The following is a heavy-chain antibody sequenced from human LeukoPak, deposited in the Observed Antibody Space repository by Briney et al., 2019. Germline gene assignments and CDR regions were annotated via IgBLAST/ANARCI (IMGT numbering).Heavy chain of an antibody. CDR3: ARATRILTY. V-gene: IGHV4-34*01. J-gene: IGHJ4*02. D-gene: IGHD1-26*01. Sequence: KSSETLSLTCAVYGGSFSGYYWSWIRQPPGKGLEWIGEINHSGSTNYNPSLKSRVTISVDTSKNQFSLKLSSVTAADTAVYYCARATRILTYWGQGTLVTVSS. CDR2: INHSGST. CDR1: GGSFSGYY.